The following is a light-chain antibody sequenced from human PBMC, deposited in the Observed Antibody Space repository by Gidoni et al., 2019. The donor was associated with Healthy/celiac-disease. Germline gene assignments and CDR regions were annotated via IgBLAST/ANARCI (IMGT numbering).Light chain of an antibody. CDR3: QQYYSTPKT. Sequence: DIVMTQSPDSLAVSLGERATINCKSSQSVLYSSNNKNYLAWYQQKPGQPPRLLIYGASTRESGVPDRFSGSGSGKDFTLTISSLQAEDVAVYYCQQYYSTPKTFGQGTKVEIK. V-gene: IGKV4-1*01. J-gene: IGKJ1*01. CDR2: GAS. CDR1: QSVLYSSNNKNY.